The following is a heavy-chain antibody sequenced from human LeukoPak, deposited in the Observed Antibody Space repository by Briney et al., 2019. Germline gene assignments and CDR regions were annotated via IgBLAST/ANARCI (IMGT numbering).Heavy chain of an antibody. CDR2: ISSSGSSI. CDR3: ARDQSYYDILTGYYIYYFDY. CDR1: GLTFNSYE. Sequence: GGSLRLSCAASGLTFNSYEMNWVRQAPGKGLGWVSYISSSGSSINYADSVKGRFTISRDNANNSLYLQMNSLRAEDTAVYYCARDQSYYDILTGYYIYYFDYWGQGTLVTVSS. D-gene: IGHD3-9*01. V-gene: IGHV3-48*03. J-gene: IGHJ4*02.